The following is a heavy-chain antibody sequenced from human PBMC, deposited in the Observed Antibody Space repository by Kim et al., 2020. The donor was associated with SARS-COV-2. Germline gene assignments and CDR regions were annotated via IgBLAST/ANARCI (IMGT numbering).Heavy chain of an antibody. J-gene: IGHJ4*02. CDR3: ARRESGSNYFDY. D-gene: IGHD1-26*01. V-gene: IGHV4-4*07. Sequence: NSHPSDKSRVTMSVGTSKNQFTVKLSSVTAADTAGYYCARRESGSNYFDYWGQGTLVTVSS.